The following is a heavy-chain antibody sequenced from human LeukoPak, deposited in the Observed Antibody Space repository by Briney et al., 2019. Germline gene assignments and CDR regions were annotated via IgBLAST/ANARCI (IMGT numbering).Heavy chain of an antibody. V-gene: IGHV1-69*05. J-gene: IGHJ4*02. Sequence: SVKVSCKASGGTFSSYAISWVRQAPGQGLEWMGGIIPIFGTANYAQKFQGRVTITTDESTSTAYMELSSLRSEDTAVYYYARDLGARSYLDYWGQGTLVTVSS. CDR3: ARDLGARSYLDY. D-gene: IGHD1-26*01. CDR2: IIPIFGTA. CDR1: GGTFSSYA.